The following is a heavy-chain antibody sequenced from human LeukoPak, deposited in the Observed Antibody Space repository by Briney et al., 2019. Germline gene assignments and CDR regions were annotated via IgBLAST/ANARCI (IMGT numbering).Heavy chain of an antibody. CDR2: IYSGGST. CDR1: GFTVSSNY. Sequence: PGGSLRPSCAASGFTVSSNYMSWVRQAPGKGLEWVSVIYSGGSTYYADSVKGRFTISRDNSKNTLYLQMNSLRAEDTAVYYCARGPYYYYMDVWGKGTTVTVSS. CDR3: ARGPYYYYMDV. V-gene: IGHV3-53*01. J-gene: IGHJ6*03.